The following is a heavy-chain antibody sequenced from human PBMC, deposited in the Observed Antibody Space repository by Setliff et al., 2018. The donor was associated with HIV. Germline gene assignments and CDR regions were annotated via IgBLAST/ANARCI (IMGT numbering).Heavy chain of an antibody. CDR2: IYYSGST. D-gene: IGHD1-26*01. V-gene: IGHV4-39*07. CDR3: ARLSLGSGDY. CDR1: GGSFSSDSYY. J-gene: IGHJ4*02. Sequence: PSETLSLTCTVSGGSFSSDSYYWGWIRQFPGKGLEWIGSIYYSGSTNYNPSLKSRVTISVDTCKNQLSLKLSSVTAADTAVYYCARLSLGSGDYWGQGTLVTVSS.